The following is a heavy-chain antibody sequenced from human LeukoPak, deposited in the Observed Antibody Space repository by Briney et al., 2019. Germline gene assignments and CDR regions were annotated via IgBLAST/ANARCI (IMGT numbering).Heavy chain of an antibody. Sequence: SETLSLTCTVSGGSISSYYWSWIRQPPGKGLEGIGYIYYSGSTNYNPSLKSRVTISVDTSKNQFSLKLSSVTAADTAVYYCASSPMDYDSSGYYWGQGTLVTVSS. CDR3: ASSPMDYDSSGYY. CDR2: IYYSGST. V-gene: IGHV4-59*01. J-gene: IGHJ4*02. CDR1: GGSISSYY. D-gene: IGHD3-22*01.